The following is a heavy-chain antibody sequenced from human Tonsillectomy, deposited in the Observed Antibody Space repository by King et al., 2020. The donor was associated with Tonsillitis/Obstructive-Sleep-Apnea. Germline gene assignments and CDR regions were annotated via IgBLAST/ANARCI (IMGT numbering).Heavy chain of an antibody. J-gene: IGHJ6*03. CDR2: IYPGDSDT. CDR3: ARQGGGYCSSTSCYTDYYYYMDV. D-gene: IGHD2-2*02. CDR1: GYSFTSYW. Sequence: QLVQSGAEVKKPGESLKISCKGSGYSFTSYWIGWVRQMPGKGLEWMGIIYPGDSDTRYSPSFQGQVTISADKSISTAYLQWSSLKASDTAMYYCARQGGGYCSSTSCYTDYYYYMDVWGKGTTVTVSS. V-gene: IGHV5-51*01.